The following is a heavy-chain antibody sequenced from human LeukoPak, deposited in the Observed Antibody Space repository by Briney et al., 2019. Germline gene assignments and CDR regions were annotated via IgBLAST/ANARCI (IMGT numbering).Heavy chain of an antibody. D-gene: IGHD5-18*01. J-gene: IGHJ4*02. CDR1: GFSFSSYG. Sequence: PGGSLRLSCAASGFSFSSYGMLWVRQSPGKGLEWVAVIWYDGSNKYYADSVKGRFTISRDNSKNTLYLQMNSLRAEDTALYYCAKGPSETAMATAFDYWGQGTLVTVSS. V-gene: IGHV3-33*06. CDR3: AKGPSETAMATAFDY. CDR2: IWYDGSNK.